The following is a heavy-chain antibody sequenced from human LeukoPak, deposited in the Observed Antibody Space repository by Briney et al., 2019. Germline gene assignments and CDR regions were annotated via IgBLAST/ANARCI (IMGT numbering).Heavy chain of an antibody. CDR2: IWYDGSNK. Sequence: SGGSLRLSCAASGFTFSSYGMHWVRQAPGKGLEWVAVIWYDGSNKYYADSVKGRFTISRDNSKNTLYLQMNSLRAEDTAVYYCARGTDYSRAHGFDLWGQGTLVTVSS. D-gene: IGHD6-13*01. V-gene: IGHV3-33*01. CDR3: ARGTDYSRAHGFDL. CDR1: GFTFSSYG. J-gene: IGHJ5*02.